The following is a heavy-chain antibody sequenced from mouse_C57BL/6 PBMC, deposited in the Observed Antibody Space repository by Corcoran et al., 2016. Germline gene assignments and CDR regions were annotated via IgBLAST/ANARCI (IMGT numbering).Heavy chain of an antibody. CDR2: INTYSGVP. CDR3: ANRNYDGSSYGYFDV. V-gene: IGHV9-3*01. CDR1: GYTFTTYG. Sequence: QSQLVQAGPELKKPGETVKSSCKASGYTFTTYGMSWVKQAPGKGLKWMGWINTYSGVPTYADDFKGRFAFSLETSASTAYLQINNLKNEDMATYFCANRNYDGSSYGYFDVWGTGTTVTVSS. D-gene: IGHD1-1*01. J-gene: IGHJ1*03.